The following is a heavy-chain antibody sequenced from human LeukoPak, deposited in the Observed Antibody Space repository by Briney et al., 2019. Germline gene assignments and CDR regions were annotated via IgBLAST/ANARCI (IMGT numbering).Heavy chain of an antibody. J-gene: IGHJ4*02. CDR1: GGSFSSYY. CDR2: INHSGGT. D-gene: IGHD6-19*01. V-gene: IGHV4-34*01. CDR3: ASERRYSSGRWDYYFDY. Sequence: SETLSLTCAVYGGSFSSYYWGWIRQPPGKGLEWIGEINHSGGTNYNPSLKSRVTISVDTSKNQFSLRLSSVTAADTAVYYCASERRYSSGRWDYYFDYWGQGTLVTVSS.